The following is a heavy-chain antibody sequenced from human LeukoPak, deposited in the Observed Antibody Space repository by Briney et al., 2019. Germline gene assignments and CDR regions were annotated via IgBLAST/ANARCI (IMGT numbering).Heavy chain of an antibody. Sequence: PGGSLRLSCAASGFTFSSYGMHWVRQAPGKGLEWVADVSFDGTEKYYADSVKGRFTISRDNSKNMLYLQMNSLRPEDTAVYYCAKDPTFVRVTLDHWGQGTLVSVSS. CDR3: AKDPTFVRVTLDH. J-gene: IGHJ4*02. CDR1: GFTFSSYG. CDR2: VSFDGTEK. D-gene: IGHD2/OR15-2a*01. V-gene: IGHV3-30*18.